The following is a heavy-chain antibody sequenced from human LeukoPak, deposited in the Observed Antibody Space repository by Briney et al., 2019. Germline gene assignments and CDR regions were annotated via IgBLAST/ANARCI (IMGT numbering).Heavy chain of an antibody. CDR2: INAGNGNT. V-gene: IGHV1-3*01. Sequence: ASVKVSCKASGYTFTTYAMHWVRQAPGERLEWMGWINAGNGNTKYSQKFQARVTITRDTSASTAYMELSSLRSEDTAVYYCARDPIGSRWPYYFDYWGQGTLVTVSS. J-gene: IGHJ4*02. D-gene: IGHD6-13*01. CDR3: ARDPIGSRWPYYFDY. CDR1: GYTFTTYA.